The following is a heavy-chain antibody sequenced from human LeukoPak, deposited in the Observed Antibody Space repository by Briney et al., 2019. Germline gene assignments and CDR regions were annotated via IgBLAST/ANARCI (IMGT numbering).Heavy chain of an antibody. CDR1: GYTFTDYY. CDR3: ARVHGGGYNFDS. J-gene: IGHJ4*02. Sequence: APVKVSCKASGYTFTDYYMHWVRQAPEGGLEWMAWINLNNGDTNSAQKFQGRVTMTRDTSISTAYMELSSLRSDDTAVYYCARVHGGGYNFDSWAQGPLVTVSS. D-gene: IGHD5-24*01. V-gene: IGHV1-2*02. CDR2: INLNNGDT.